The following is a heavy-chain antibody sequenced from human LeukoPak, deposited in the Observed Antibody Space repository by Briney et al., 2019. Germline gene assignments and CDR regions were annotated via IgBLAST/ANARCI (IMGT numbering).Heavy chain of an antibody. CDR2: ISGSGGST. D-gene: IGHD4-17*01. CDR3: AKALSQWTVTTGFDY. CDR1: GFTFSSYA. V-gene: IGHV3-23*01. Sequence: PGGSLRLSCAASGFTFSSYAMSWVRQAPGKGLEWVSAISGSGGSTYYADSVKGRFTISRDNSKNTLCLQMNSLRAEDTAVYYCAKALSQWTVTTGFDYWGQGTLVTVSS. J-gene: IGHJ4*02.